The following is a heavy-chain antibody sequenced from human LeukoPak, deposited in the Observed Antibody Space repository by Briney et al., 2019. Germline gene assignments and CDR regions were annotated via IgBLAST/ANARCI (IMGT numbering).Heavy chain of an antibody. Sequence: SETLSLTCTVSGGSISSGGYYWSWIRQHPGKGLEWIGYIYYSGSTYYNPSLKSRVTISVDTSKNQFSLKLSSVTAADTAVYYCARDRSSILWFGERHADAFDIWGQGTMVTVSS. D-gene: IGHD3-10*01. CDR2: IYYSGST. CDR1: GGSISSGGYY. J-gene: IGHJ3*02. V-gene: IGHV4-31*03. CDR3: ARDRSSILWFGERHADAFDI.